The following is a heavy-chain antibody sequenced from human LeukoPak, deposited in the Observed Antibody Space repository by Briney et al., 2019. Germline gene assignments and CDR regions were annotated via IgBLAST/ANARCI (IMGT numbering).Heavy chain of an antibody. D-gene: IGHD3-10*01. CDR3: ARDPGFGEKWFEAFDI. Sequence: SVKVSCKASGGTFSSYAISWVRQAPGQGLEWMGGIIPIFGTANYAQKFQGRVTITTDKSTSTAYMELSSLRSEDTAVYYCARDPGFGEKWFEAFDIWGQGTMVTVSS. CDR2: IIPIFGTA. J-gene: IGHJ3*02. V-gene: IGHV1-69*05. CDR1: GGTFSSYA.